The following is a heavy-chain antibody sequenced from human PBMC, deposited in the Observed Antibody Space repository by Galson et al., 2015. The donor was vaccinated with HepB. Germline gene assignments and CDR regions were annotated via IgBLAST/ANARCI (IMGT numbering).Heavy chain of an antibody. V-gene: IGHV7-4-1*02. CDR3: ARDRGYSYGYYYYGMDV. CDR2: INTNTGNP. D-gene: IGHD5-18*01. J-gene: IGHJ6*02. CDR1: GYTFTNCA. Sequence: SVKVSCKASGYTFTNCAMNWVRQAPGQGLEWMGWINTNTGNPTYAQGFTGRFVFSLDTSVSTAYLQISSLKAEDTAIYYCARDRGYSYGYYYYGMDVWGQGTTVTVSS.